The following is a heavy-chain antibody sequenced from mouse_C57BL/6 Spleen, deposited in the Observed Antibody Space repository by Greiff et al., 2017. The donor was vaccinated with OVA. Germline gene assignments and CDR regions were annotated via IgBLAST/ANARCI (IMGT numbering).Heavy chain of an antibody. D-gene: IGHD2-4*01. CDR1: GFNIKDYY. CDR2: IDPEDGDT. Sequence: EVQLQQSGAELVRPGASVKLSCTASGFNIKDYYMHWVKQRPEQGLEWIGRIDPEDGDTEYAPKFQGKATMTADTSSNTAYLQLSSLTSEDTAVYYCTTREVYYDYDWVAWFAYWGQGTLVTVSA. CDR3: TTREVYYDYDWVAWFAY. J-gene: IGHJ3*01. V-gene: IGHV14-1*01.